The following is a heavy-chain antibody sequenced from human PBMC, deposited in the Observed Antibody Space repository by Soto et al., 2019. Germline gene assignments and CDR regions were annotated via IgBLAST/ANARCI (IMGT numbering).Heavy chain of an antibody. CDR3: ARGSSSYYDYGMDV. V-gene: IGHV4-30-2*01. J-gene: IGHJ6*02. CDR2: IYDSGST. CDR1: GDSISRGGYS. D-gene: IGHD6-19*01. Sequence: QLQLQESGSGLVRPSQTLSLTCTVSGDSISRGGYSWTWIRQPPGKAPEWIGNIYDSGSTSYNPSLKSRVTMSVDRSTKQFSLKLTSVTAADTAVYFCARGSSSYYDYGMDVWGQGTTVTVSS.